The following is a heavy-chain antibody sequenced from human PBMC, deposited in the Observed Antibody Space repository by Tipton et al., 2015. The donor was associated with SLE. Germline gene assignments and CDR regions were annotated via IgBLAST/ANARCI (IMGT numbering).Heavy chain of an antibody. CDR3: ARSQGVWGNSYYYMDV. V-gene: IGHV4-59*01. Sequence: LRLSCTVSGGAISSYYWNWIRQPPGKGLEWIGYIYYSGSTNYNPSLKSRVTISVDTSKNQFSLKLSSVTAADTAVYYCARSQGVWGNSYYYMDVWGKGTTVTVSS. CDR2: IYYSGST. J-gene: IGHJ6*03. CDR1: GGAISSYY. D-gene: IGHD2-8*01.